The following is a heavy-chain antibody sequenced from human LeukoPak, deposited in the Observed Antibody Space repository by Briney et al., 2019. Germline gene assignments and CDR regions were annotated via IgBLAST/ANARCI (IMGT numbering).Heavy chain of an antibody. V-gene: IGHV3-7*01. CDR2: INQHGSET. J-gene: IGHJ4*02. CDR1: GFSFSSYW. CDR3: TRGGIVVSDPDY. D-gene: IGHD6-19*01. Sequence: GGSLRLSCEVSGFSFSSYWMTWVRQAPGKGLEWVANINQHGSETYYVDSVKGRFTISRDNAKNSLYLQMNSLRAEDTAVYYCTRGGIVVSDPDYWGQGTLVTVSS.